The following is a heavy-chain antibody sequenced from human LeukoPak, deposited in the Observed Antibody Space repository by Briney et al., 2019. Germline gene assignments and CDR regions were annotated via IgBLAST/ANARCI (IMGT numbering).Heavy chain of an antibody. CDR2: IRNDGSNK. Sequence: GGSLRLSCAASGFTFSSACMSWVRQAPGKGLQWVGDIRNDGSNKYYADSVKGRFTISRDNSKNTLYLQMNSLRAEDTAVYYCARDYMAAAGTLQSYYGMDVWGQGTTVTVSS. CDR3: ARDYMAAAGTLQSYYGMDV. CDR1: GFTFSSAC. V-gene: IGHV3-33*08. D-gene: IGHD6-13*01. J-gene: IGHJ6*02.